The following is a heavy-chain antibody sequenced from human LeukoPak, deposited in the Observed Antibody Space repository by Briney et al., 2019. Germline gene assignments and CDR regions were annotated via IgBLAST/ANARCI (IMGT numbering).Heavy chain of an antibody. V-gene: IGHV1-69*13. Sequence: SVKVSCKASGYTFTSYAISWVRQAPGQGLEWMGGIIPIFGTANYAQKFQGRVTITADESTSTAYMELSSLRSEDTAVYYCASPFGEAFFYFFYGMDVWGPGTTVTVSS. CDR3: ASPFGEAFFYFFYGMDV. CDR2: IIPIFGTA. CDR1: GYTFTSYA. J-gene: IGHJ6*01. D-gene: IGHD3-16*01.